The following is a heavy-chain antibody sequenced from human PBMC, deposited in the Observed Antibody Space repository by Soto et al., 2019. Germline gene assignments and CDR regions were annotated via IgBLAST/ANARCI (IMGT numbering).Heavy chain of an antibody. CDR2: IKSKTDGGTT. Sequence: EVQLVESGGGLVKPGGSLGLPCEAPGFTSGNAWWTWFRQAQGKGLGWVGRIKSKTDGGTTDYAAPVKGRFTISRDDSKNTLYLQMNSLKTEDTAVYYCTTVVPAAIYWFDPWGQGTLVTVSS. CDR3: TTVVPAAIYWFDP. J-gene: IGHJ5*02. CDR1: GFTSGNAW. D-gene: IGHD2-2*01. V-gene: IGHV3-15*01.